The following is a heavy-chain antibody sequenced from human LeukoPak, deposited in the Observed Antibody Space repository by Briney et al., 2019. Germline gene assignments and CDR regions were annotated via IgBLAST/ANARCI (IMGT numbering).Heavy chain of an antibody. V-gene: IGHV3-23*01. CDR2: VGGSGVST. J-gene: IGHJ4*02. D-gene: IGHD5-24*01. CDR3: ARNGGGGYNQIDF. Sequence: GGSLRLSCAASGFTFSSYAMSWVRQAPGRGLEWVSAVGGSGVSTYYADSVKGRFTISRDNSKSTLYLQMNSLRDDDTAIYYCARNGGGGYNQIDFWGQGTLVTVSS. CDR1: GFTFSSYA.